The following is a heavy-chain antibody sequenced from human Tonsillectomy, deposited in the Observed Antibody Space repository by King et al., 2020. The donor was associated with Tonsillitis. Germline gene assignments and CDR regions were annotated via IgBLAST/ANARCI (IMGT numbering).Heavy chain of an antibody. D-gene: IGHD3-22*01. Sequence: VQLVESGGGLVQPGGSLRLACAASGLPFSRYAMGWGRQASGEGLEGVSGWCGSGWCTYYADLVKGRFTISRDNSKNTLDLQMNSLRAEDTAVYYCAKDQGFYYDSSGYYVVGDYFDYWGQGTLVTVSS. CDR2: WCGSGWCT. CDR1: GLPFSRYA. J-gene: IGHJ4*02. CDR3: AKDQGFYYDSSGYYVVGDYFDY. V-gene: IGHV3-23*04.